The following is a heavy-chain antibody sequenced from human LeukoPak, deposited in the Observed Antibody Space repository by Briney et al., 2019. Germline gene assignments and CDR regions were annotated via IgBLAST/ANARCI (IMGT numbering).Heavy chain of an antibody. CDR3: TRNYHTYYFDY. D-gene: IGHD5-24*01. V-gene: IGHV3-15*01. CDR1: GFTFSNAW. Sequence: GGSLRLSCAASGFTFSNAWMTWVRQAPGKGLEWVGRIKSNADGGTTDYSAPVKGRFTISRDDSKNTLYLQVNSLKIEDTAVYYCTRNYHTYYFDYWGQGILVTVSS. J-gene: IGHJ4*02. CDR2: IKSNADGGTT.